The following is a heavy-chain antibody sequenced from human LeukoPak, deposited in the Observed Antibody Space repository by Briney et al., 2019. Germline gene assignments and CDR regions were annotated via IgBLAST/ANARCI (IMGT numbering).Heavy chain of an antibody. CDR3: ARGSPDSSSLVDY. J-gene: IGHJ4*02. D-gene: IGHD6-6*01. CDR1: GGSIGSSSYY. Sequence: SETLSLTCTVSGGSIGSSSYYWAWIRQPPGKGLEWIGSIYYSGSTYYNPSLKSRVTISVDTSKNQFSLKLSSVTAADTAVYYRARGSPDSSSLVDYWGQGTLVTVSS. V-gene: IGHV4-39*07. CDR2: IYYSGST.